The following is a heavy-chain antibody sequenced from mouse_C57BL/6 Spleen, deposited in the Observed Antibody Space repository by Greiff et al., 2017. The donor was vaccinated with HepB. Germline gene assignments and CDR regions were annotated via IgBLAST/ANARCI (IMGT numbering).Heavy chain of an antibody. J-gene: IGHJ4*01. D-gene: IGHD4-1*01. CDR2: INPNNGGT. Sequence: EVQLQQSGPELVKPGASVKISCKASGYTFTDYYMNWVKQSHGKSLEWIGDINPNNGGTSYNQKFKGKATLTVDKSSSTAYMELRSLTSEDSAVYYCARERLLTGGYAMDYWGQGTSVTVSS. CDR3: ARERLLTGGYAMDY. V-gene: IGHV1-26*01. CDR1: GYTFTDYY.